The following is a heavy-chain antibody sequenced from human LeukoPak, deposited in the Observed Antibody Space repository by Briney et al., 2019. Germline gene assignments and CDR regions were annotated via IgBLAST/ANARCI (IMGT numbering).Heavy chain of an antibody. CDR1: GGSISSYY. CDR2: IYYSGST. D-gene: IGHD3-10*01. Sequence: SETLSLTCTVSGGSISSYYWNWIRQPPGKGLEWIGYIYYSGSTNYNPSLKSRVTISVDTSKNQFSLKLSSVTAADTAVYYCATLPLGEWFGESRGWFDPWGQGTLVTVSS. V-gene: IGHV4-59*12. J-gene: IGHJ5*02. CDR3: ATLPLGEWFGESRGWFDP.